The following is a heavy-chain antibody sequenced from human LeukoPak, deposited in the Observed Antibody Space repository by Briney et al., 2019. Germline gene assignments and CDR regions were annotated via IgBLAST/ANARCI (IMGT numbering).Heavy chain of an antibody. CDR2: IYYTGST. J-gene: IGHJ4*02. Sequence: NPSETLSLTSTVSGGSISSSTYFWGWIRQPPGKGLEWIGTIYYTGSTYYNPSLKSRVTISVDTSKNQFSLKVRSVTAADTAVYYCARGPQGVTRPEYWGQGTLVTVSS. CDR1: GGSISSSTYF. V-gene: IGHV4-39*01. CDR3: ARGPQGVTRPEY. D-gene: IGHD4-17*01.